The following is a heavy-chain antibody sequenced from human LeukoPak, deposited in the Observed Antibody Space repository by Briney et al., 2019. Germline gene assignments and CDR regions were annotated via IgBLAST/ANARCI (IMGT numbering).Heavy chain of an antibody. CDR3: ANLRE. CDR1: GFTFNSYG. CDR2: IRYDGSDK. J-gene: IGHJ4*02. Sequence: PGGSLRLSCAASGFTFNSYGMHWVRQALGKGLEWVAFIRYDGSDKYYADSVKGRFTISRDNSKNTLYLQMNSLRVEDTAVYYCANLREWGRGTLVTVSS. V-gene: IGHV3-30*02.